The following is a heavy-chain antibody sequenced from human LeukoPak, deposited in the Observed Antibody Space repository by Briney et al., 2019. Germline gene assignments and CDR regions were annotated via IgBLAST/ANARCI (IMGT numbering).Heavy chain of an antibody. J-gene: IGHJ4*02. V-gene: IGHV4-31*03. Sequence: PSQTLSLTCTVSGGSICSGGYYWSWIRQHPGKGLEWIGHIYYSGSTYYNPSLKSRVTISVDTSKNQFSLKLSSVTAADTAVYYCARAPDYGDYYFDYWGQGTLVTVSS. CDR1: GGSICSGGYY. CDR3: ARAPDYGDYYFDY. D-gene: IGHD4-17*01. CDR2: IYYSGST.